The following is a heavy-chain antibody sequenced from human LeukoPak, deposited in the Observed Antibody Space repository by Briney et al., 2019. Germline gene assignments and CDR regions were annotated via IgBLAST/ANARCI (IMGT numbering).Heavy chain of an antibody. CDR2: IYYSGTT. CDR1: GGSISSYY. V-gene: IGHV4-59*01. D-gene: IGHD3-22*01. CDR3: ARDRYYYDSSGYYYMDV. J-gene: IGHJ6*03. Sequence: PSETLSLTCTVSGGSISSYYWRWIRQPPGKGLEWIGYIYYSGTTNHNPSLKSRVTISVDTSKNQFSLKLSSVTAADTAVYYCARDRYYYDSSGYYYMDVWGKGTTVTVSS.